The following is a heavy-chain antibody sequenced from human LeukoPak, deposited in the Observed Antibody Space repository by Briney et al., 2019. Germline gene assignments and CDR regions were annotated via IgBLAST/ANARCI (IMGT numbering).Heavy chain of an antibody. Sequence: SQTLSLTCAISGDSVSSNSAAWNWIRQSPSRGLEWLGRTYYRSKWYNDYAVSVKSRITINPDTSKNRFSLQLNSVTPEDTAVYYCAREADQKGYYYYYYMDVWGKGTTVTISS. J-gene: IGHJ6*03. CDR3: AREADQKGYYYYYYMDV. CDR1: GDSVSSNSAA. CDR2: TYYRSKWYN. V-gene: IGHV6-1*01.